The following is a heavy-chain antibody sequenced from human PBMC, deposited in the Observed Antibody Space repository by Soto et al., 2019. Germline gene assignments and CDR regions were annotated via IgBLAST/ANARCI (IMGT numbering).Heavy chain of an antibody. D-gene: IGHD1-26*01. CDR2: IYSGGST. J-gene: IGHJ4*02. V-gene: IGHV3-66*01. CDR3: ANLVGATYFDH. CDR1: GFIVSSNY. Sequence: GGSLRLSCAATGFIVSSNYMNWVRQAAGKGLEWVSVIYSGGSTYYADSVKGRFTISRDNSKNTLYLQMNSLRAEDTAVYYCANLVGATYFDHWGQGTLVTVSS.